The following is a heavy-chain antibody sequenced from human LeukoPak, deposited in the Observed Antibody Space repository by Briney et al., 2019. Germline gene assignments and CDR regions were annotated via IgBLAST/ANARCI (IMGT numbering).Heavy chain of an antibody. CDR1: GYSFTSYN. Sequence: ASVKVSCKASGYSFTSYNINWVRQATGQGLEWVGWMNPNSGNTGYAQKFQGRVTMTRNTSISTAYMELSSLRSEYTAVYYCARGFNIAAAGKVLGYWGQGTLVTVSS. V-gene: IGHV1-8*01. J-gene: IGHJ4*02. CDR3: ARGFNIAAAGKVLGY. D-gene: IGHD6-13*01. CDR2: MNPNSGNT.